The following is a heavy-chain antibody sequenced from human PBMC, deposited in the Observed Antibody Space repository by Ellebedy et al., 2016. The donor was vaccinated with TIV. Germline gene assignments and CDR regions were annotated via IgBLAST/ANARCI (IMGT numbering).Heavy chain of an antibody. J-gene: IGHJ5*02. CDR3: ASRGYSYAPSA. D-gene: IGHD5-18*01. CDR1: GFTVSDTF. Sequence: PGGSLRLSCSVSGFTVSDTFMIWVRQAPGKGLEWVSVVYSDDSIYYADSVKGRFIISRDGSKNPLYLQMNSLRAEDTAVYYCASRGYSYAPSAWGQGTLVTVSS. V-gene: IGHV3-53*01. CDR2: VYSDDSI.